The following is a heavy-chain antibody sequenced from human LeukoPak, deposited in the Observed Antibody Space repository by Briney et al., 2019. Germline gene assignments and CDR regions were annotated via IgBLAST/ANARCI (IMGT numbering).Heavy chain of an antibody. CDR1: GFTFSIYG. CDR3: ARSNQDSHYYDSSGYYAY. V-gene: IGHV3-23*01. CDR2: ISRSGGDT. D-gene: IGHD3-22*01. J-gene: IGHJ4*02. Sequence: GGSLRLSCAASGFTFSIYGMSWVRQAPGKGLEWVSTISRSGGDTYYADSVKGRLTISRDNSKNTLYLQMNSLRAADTAVYYCARSNQDSHYYDSSGYYAYWGQGTLVTVSS.